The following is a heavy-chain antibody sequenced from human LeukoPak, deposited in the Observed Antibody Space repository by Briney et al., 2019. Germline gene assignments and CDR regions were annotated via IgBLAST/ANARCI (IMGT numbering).Heavy chain of an antibody. J-gene: IGHJ4*02. D-gene: IGHD5-24*01. V-gene: IGHV3-11*01. Sequence: GGSLRLSCAASAFTFSNFAMTWVRQAPGKGLEWVSYISSSGSTIYYADSVKGRFTISRDNAKNSLSLQMNSLRAEDTAVYYCARDPPGYRDFDYWGQGTLVTVSS. CDR2: ISSSGSTI. CDR3: ARDPPGYRDFDY. CDR1: AFTFSNFA.